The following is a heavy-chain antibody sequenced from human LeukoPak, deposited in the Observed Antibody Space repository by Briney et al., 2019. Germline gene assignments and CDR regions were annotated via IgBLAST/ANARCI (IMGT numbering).Heavy chain of an antibody. V-gene: IGHV3-66*04. Sequence: GGSLRLSCAASGFTVSSNYMSWVRQAPGKGLEWVSVIYSGGSTYDADSVKGRFTISRDNSKKTLYLQMNSLRAEHTAVYYCASHSSRCFHAFDLWAQGPMVPVSS. J-gene: IGHJ3*01. CDR3: ASHSSRCFHAFDL. CDR1: GFTVSSNY. CDR2: IYSGGST. D-gene: IGHD6-13*01.